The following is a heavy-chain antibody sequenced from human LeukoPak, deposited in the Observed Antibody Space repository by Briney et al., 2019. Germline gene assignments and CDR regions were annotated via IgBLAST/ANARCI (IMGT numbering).Heavy chain of an antibody. CDR3: AKDIFTMVRGVVDY. J-gene: IGHJ4*02. D-gene: IGHD3-10*01. Sequence: PGRSLRLSCAASGFTFDDYAMHWVRQAPGKGLKWVSGISWNSGSIGYADSVKGRFTISRDNAKNSLYLQMNSLRAEDTALYYCAKDIFTMVRGVVDYWGQGTLVTVSS. CDR1: GFTFDDYA. CDR2: ISWNSGSI. V-gene: IGHV3-9*01.